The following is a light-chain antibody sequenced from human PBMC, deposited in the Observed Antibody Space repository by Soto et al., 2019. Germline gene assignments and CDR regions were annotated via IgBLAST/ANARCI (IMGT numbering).Light chain of an antibody. V-gene: IGKV3-20*01. Sequence: IVLTQSPGTLSLSPGERATLSCRSSQSLSSNYLAWYQQKPGQAPRLLIYGASSRATGIPDRFSGSGSGTDFTLTISRLEPEDFAVYYCQQYGDLPFTFGPGTKVDIK. CDR1: QSLSSNY. CDR2: GAS. J-gene: IGKJ3*01. CDR3: QQYGDLPFT.